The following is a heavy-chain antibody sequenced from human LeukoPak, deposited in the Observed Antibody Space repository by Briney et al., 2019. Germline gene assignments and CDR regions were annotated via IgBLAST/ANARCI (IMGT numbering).Heavy chain of an antibody. CDR2: INHSGST. CDR1: GGSISSSSYY. D-gene: IGHD3-22*01. J-gene: IGHJ4*02. CDR3: ARGRSGYYSHNIDY. V-gene: IGHV4-39*07. Sequence: PSETLSLTCTVSGGSISSSSYYWSWIRQPPGKGLEWIGEINHSGSTNYNPSLKSRVTISVDTSKNQFSLKLSSVTAADTAVYYCARGRSGYYSHNIDYWGQGTLVTVSS.